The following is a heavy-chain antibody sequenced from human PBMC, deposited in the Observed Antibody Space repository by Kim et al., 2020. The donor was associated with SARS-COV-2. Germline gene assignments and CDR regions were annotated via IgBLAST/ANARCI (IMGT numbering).Heavy chain of an antibody. V-gene: IGHV3-48*01. CDR2: STK. CDR3: ARSSPGMDV. D-gene: IGHD3-10*01. Sequence: STKYDADSVKGRFTITRDNAKNSLYLQMNSLRAEDTAVYYCARSSPGMDVWGQGNTVTVSS. J-gene: IGHJ6*02.